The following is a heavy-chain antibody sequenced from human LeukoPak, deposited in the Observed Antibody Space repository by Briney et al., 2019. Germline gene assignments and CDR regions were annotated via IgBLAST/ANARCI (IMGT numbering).Heavy chain of an antibody. V-gene: IGHV2-5*02. D-gene: IGHD3-3*01. CDR1: GFSLSTSGVG. CDR2: IYWDDDK. J-gene: IGHJ4*02. CDR3: ALHSEVGVVSDY. Sequence: SGPTLVNPTQTLTLTCTFSGFSLSTSGVGVGWIRQPPGKALEWLALIYWDDDKCYSPSLKSRLTITKDTSKNQVVLTMTNMDPVDTATYYCALHSEVGVVSDYWGQGTLVTVSS.